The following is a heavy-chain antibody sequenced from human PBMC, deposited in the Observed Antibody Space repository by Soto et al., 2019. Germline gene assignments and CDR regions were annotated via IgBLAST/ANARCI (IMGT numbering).Heavy chain of an antibody. CDR3: ARDDYGAERAFDY. J-gene: IGHJ4*02. CDR1: SGSIRSGGYY. D-gene: IGHD4-17*01. CDR2: IYYSGST. V-gene: IGHV4-31*03. Sequence: LXLNCTVSSGSIRSGGYYWSWIRQHQGKGLEWIWYIYYSGSTYYNPSLKSRVTISVDTSKNQFSLKLSSVTAADTAVYYCARDDYGAERAFDYWGQGTLVTVSS.